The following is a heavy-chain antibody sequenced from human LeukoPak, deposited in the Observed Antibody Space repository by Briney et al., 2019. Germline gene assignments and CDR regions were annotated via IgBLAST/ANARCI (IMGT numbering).Heavy chain of an antibody. Sequence: GGSLRLSCAASGFTFSGYAMHWVRKAPGKGLEYVSAISTSGGSTYYAKSVKDRFTISRDNSKNTLYLQMGSLRAEDMAVYYCARGLLIGAGGTHYYCGMDVWGQGTTVTVSS. J-gene: IGHJ6*02. CDR2: ISTSGGST. CDR3: ARGLLIGAGGTHYYCGMDV. CDR1: GFTFSGYA. D-gene: IGHD6-13*01. V-gene: IGHV3-64*01.